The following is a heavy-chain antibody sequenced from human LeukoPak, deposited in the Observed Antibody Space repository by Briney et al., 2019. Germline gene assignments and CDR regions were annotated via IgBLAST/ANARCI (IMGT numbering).Heavy chain of an antibody. CDR1: GYSFTSYW. V-gene: IGHV5-51*01. J-gene: IGHJ6*03. CDR3: ARHGHCTNGVCYSNYYYYMDV. CDR2: IYPDDSDT. D-gene: IGHD2-8*01. Sequence: GESLKISCKGSGYSFTSYWIGWVRQMPGKGLEWMGIIYPDDSDTRYSPSFEGQVIISVDKSISIAYLQWSSPKASDTATYYCARHGHCTNGVCYSNYYYYMDVWGKGTTVTVSS.